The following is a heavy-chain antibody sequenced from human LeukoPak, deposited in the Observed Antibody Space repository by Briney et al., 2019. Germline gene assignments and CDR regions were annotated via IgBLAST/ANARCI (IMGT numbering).Heavy chain of an antibody. J-gene: IGHJ3*02. CDR2: IYHSGST. CDR1: GGSISSGGYY. V-gene: IGHV4-30-2*01. Sequence: PSETLSLTCTVSGGSISSGGYYWSWIRQPPGKGLEWIGYIYHSGSTYYNPSLKSRVTISVDRSKNQFSLKLSSVTAADTAVYYCARDTVYYEGAFDIWGQGTMVTVSS. D-gene: IGHD1-26*01. CDR3: ARDTVYYEGAFDI.